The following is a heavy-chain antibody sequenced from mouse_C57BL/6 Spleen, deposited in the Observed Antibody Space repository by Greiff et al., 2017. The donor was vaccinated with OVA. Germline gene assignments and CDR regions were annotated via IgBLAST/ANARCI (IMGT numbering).Heavy chain of an antibody. Sequence: EVQGVESGGGLVKPGGSLTLSCAASGFTFSSYTMSWVRQTPEKRLEWVATISGGGGNTYYPDSVKGRFTISRDNAKNTLYLQMSSLRSDDTALYYCARPYYSNYLAWFAYWGQGTLVTVSA. CDR2: ISGGGGNT. J-gene: IGHJ3*01. V-gene: IGHV5-9*01. CDR1: GFTFSSYT. D-gene: IGHD2-5*01. CDR3: ARPYYSNYLAWFAY.